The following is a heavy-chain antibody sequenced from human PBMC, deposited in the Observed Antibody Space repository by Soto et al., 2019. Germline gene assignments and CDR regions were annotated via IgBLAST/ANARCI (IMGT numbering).Heavy chain of an antibody. D-gene: IGHD6-19*01. CDR1: GFTVSSNY. CDR2: IYSGGST. V-gene: IGHV3-53*02. Sequence: EVQLVETGGGLIQPGGSLRLSCAASGFTVSSNYMSWVRQAPGKGLEWVSVIYSGGSTYCADSVKGRFTISRDNSKNTLYLQMNSRRAEDTAVYYCAREVRGWHYLDYWGQGTLVTVSS. J-gene: IGHJ4*02. CDR3: AREVRGWHYLDY.